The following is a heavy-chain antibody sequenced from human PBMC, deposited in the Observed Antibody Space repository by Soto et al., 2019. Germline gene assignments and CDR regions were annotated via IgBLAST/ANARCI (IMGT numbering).Heavy chain of an antibody. Sequence: EVQLVESGGGLVKPGGSLRLSCAASGFTFSSYSMNWVRQAPGKGLEWVSSISSSSSYIYYADSVKGRFTISRDNAKNPRYREMNSQRAEDTAVYYCARDGTSTYYYGSGSHYGMDVWGQGTTVTVSS. D-gene: IGHD3-10*01. J-gene: IGHJ6*02. V-gene: IGHV3-21*01. CDR2: ISSSSSYI. CDR3: ARDGTSTYYYGSGSHYGMDV. CDR1: GFTFSSYS.